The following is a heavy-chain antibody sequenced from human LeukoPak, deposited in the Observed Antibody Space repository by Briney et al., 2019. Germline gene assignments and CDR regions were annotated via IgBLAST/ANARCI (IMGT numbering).Heavy chain of an antibody. CDR3: TRVGVGGY. D-gene: IGHD3-16*01. V-gene: IGHV3-7*01. Sequence: GGSLRLSCATSGFTFRTFWMTWVRHVPGRGLEWVANIKQDGSEKNYVDSVRGRFTISRDNAKDSLFLQMNSLRADDTAMYFCTRVGVGGYWGQGTLVTVSS. CDR2: IKQDGSEK. CDR1: GFTFRTFW. J-gene: IGHJ4*02.